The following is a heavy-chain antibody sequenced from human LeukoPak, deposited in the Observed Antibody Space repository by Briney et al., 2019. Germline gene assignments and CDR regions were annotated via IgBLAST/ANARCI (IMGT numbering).Heavy chain of an antibody. CDR1: GGTFSSYA. CDR2: IIPILGIA. J-gene: IGHJ5*02. V-gene: IGHV1-69*04. D-gene: IGHD3-22*01. Sequence: SVKVSCKASGGTFSSYAISWVRQAPGQGLEWTGRIIPILGIANYAQKFQGRVTITADKSTSTAYMELSSLRSEDTAVYYCADSKDYDSSGYYGPFDPWGQGTLVTVSS. CDR3: ADSKDYDSSGYYGPFDP.